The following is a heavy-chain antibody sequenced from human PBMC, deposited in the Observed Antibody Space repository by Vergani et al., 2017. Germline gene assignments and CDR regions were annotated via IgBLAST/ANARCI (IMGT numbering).Heavy chain of an antibody. J-gene: IGHJ5*02. CDR1: GGFISSGGYY. D-gene: IGHD2-15*01. CDR2: IYYSGST. Sequence: QVQLQESGPGLVKPSQTLSLTCTVSGGFISSGGYYWSWIRQHPGKGLEWIGYIYYSGSTSYNPSLKSRVTISVDTSKNQFSLKLSSVTAADTAVYYCARDHYCSGGSCYSPNLFDPWGQGTLVTVSS. V-gene: IGHV4-31*03. CDR3: ARDHYCSGGSCYSPNLFDP.